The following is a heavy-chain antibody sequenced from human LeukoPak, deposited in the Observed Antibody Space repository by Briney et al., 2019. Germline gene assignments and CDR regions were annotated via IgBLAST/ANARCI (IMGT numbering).Heavy chain of an antibody. J-gene: IGHJ6*02. CDR2: ISSSGSTI. CDR3: AKDLKYFDWFPLDV. Sequence: GGSLRLSCAASGFTFSDYYMSWIRQAPGKGLEWASYISSSGSTIYYADSVKGRFTISRDNAKNSLYLQMNSLRDEDTALYYCAKDLKYFDWFPLDVWGQGTTVTVSS. V-gene: IGHV3-11*01. CDR1: GFTFSDYY. D-gene: IGHD3-9*01.